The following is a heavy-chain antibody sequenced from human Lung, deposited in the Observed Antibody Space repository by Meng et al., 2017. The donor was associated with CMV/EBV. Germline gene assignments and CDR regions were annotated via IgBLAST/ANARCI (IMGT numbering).Heavy chain of an antibody. CDR3: ARGPSYSSGFPDG. CDR2: INPDSGGT. V-gene: IGHV1-2*02. Sequence: SVXVSXXASGYTFSGHYIHWVRQAPGQGLEWMGWINPDSGGTRYSQKFQYRVTMTRDTSINTAYMELSSLRSEDTAVYYCARGPSYSSGFPDGWGQGTXVNVYS. J-gene: IGHJ4*02. CDR1: GYTFSGHY. D-gene: IGHD6-19*01.